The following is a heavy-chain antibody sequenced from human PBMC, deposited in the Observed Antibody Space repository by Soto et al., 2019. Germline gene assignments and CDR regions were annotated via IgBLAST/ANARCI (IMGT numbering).Heavy chain of an antibody. J-gene: IGHJ5*02. CDR2: ISGSGGST. D-gene: IGHD6-13*01. V-gene: IGHV3-23*01. CDR1: GFTFSSYA. CDR3: AKDGYSSSCRPYNWFDP. Sequence: EVQLLESGGGLVQPGGSLRLSCAASGFTFSSYAMSWVRQAPGKGLEWVSAISGSGGSTYYADSVKGRFTISRDNSKNTLYLQMNSLRAEDTAVYYCAKDGYSSSCRPYNWFDPWGQGTLVTVSS.